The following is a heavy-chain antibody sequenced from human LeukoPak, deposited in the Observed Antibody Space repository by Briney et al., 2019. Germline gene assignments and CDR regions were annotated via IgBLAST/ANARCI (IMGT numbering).Heavy chain of an antibody. J-gene: IGHJ4*02. Sequence: SETLSLTCTVSGGSITNNNYFWALIRPPPGKGLEWIGSMCYGGRTFYNPSRNSRVAISIDTSKTQYSLRLGSVTAADPAVYCCAIHAEEDGSNPKPFDYWGQGTLVSVSS. CDR1: GGSITNNNYF. CDR3: AIHAEEDGSNPKPFDY. CDR2: MCYGGRT. D-gene: IGHD6-6*01. V-gene: IGHV4-39*01.